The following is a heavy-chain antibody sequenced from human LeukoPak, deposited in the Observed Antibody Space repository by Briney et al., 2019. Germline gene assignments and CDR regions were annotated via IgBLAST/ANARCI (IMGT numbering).Heavy chain of an antibody. CDR2: IKQDGSEK. D-gene: IGHD3-3*01. CDR1: GFTFSSYW. V-gene: IGHV3-7*01. Sequence: GGSLRLSCAASGFTFSSYWMSWVRQAPGKGLEWVANIKQDGSEKYYVDSVKGRFTISRDNAKNSLYLQMNSLRAEDTAVYYCARDGADFWSGYGTFDYWGQGTLVTVSS. CDR3: ARDGADFWSGYGTFDY. J-gene: IGHJ4*02.